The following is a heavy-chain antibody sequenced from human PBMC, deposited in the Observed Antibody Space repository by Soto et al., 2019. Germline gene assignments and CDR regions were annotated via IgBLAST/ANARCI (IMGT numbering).Heavy chain of an antibody. V-gene: IGHV3-30-3*01. CDR3: ARGGRPPFGELSYFDY. CDR1: GFTFSSYA. Sequence: QVQLVESGGGVVQPGRSLRLSCAASGFTFSSYAMHWVRQAPGKGLEWVAVISYDGSNKYYADSVKGRFTISRDNSKNTLYLQMNSLRAEDTAVYYCARGGRPPFGELSYFDYWGQGTLVTVSS. D-gene: IGHD3-10*01. J-gene: IGHJ4*02. CDR2: ISYDGSNK.